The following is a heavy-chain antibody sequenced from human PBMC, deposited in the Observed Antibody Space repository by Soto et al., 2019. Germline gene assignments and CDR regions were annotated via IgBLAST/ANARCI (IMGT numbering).Heavy chain of an antibody. CDR2: IYYSGST. CDR3: ARGIAAAGTDY. V-gene: IGHV4-30-2*01. J-gene: IGHJ4*02. CDR1: GGSISSGGYS. D-gene: IGHD6-13*01. Sequence: SETLSLTCAVSGGSISSGGYSWSWIRQPPGKGLEWIGYIYYSGSTYYNPSLKSRVTISVDTSKNQFSLKLSSVTAEDTAVYYCARGIAAAGTDYWGQGTLVTVSS.